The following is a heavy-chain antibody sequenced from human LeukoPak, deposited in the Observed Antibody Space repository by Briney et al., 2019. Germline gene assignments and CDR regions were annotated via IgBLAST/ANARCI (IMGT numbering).Heavy chain of an antibody. CDR2: INTDGSST. CDR3: ARVGSSGWYEDYFDY. J-gene: IGHJ4*02. CDR1: GFTFSSYW. D-gene: IGHD6-19*01. V-gene: IGHV3-74*01. Sequence: GGSLRLSCAASGFTFSSYWMHWVRQAPGKGLVWVSRINTDGSSTSYADSVKGRFTISRDNAKNTLYLQMNSLRAEDTAVYYCARVGSSGWYEDYFDYWGQGTLVTVSS.